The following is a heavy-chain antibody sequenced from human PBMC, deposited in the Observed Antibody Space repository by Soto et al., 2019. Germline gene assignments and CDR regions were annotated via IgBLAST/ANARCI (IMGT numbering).Heavy chain of an antibody. Sequence: QITLKESGPTVVKPTQTLTLTCTFSGFSLTTNGVGVGWIRQPPGKALEWLALIYWDDDKRYSPTLKSRLAITKDISKNQVVLTLTDVDPVDAATYFCLHHVTGGSFAVWGQGSRVTVSS. CDR1: GFSLTTNGVG. D-gene: IGHD4-4*01. J-gene: IGHJ3*01. CDR2: IYWDDDK. CDR3: LHHVTGGSFAV. V-gene: IGHV2-5*02.